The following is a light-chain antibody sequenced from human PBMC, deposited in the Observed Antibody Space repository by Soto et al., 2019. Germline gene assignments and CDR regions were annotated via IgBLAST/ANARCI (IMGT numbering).Light chain of an antibody. Sequence: EIVLTQSPRTLSLSPGERAPLSCRASQSVSSNYLAWYQQRPGLAPRLLIFGASGRATGIPDRFSGSGSGTDFTLTINRLEPEDFAIYYCQQYGTSPLTFGGGTKVDIK. J-gene: IGKJ4*01. V-gene: IGKV3-20*01. CDR2: GAS. CDR1: QSVSSNY. CDR3: QQYGTSPLT.